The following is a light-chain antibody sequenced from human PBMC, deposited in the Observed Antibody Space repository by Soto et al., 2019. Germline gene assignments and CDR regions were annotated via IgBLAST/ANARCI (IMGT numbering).Light chain of an antibody. J-gene: IGKJ4*01. Sequence: DIQMTQSPSTLSGSVGDRVTITCRASQTISSWLAWYQQKPWKAPDLLIYSASTLQSGVPSRFSGSGSETEFSLTIRALQPEDFATYYCQQLSRYPLTFGGGTKVDIK. V-gene: IGKV1-9*01. CDR2: SAS. CDR3: QQLSRYPLT. CDR1: QTISSW.